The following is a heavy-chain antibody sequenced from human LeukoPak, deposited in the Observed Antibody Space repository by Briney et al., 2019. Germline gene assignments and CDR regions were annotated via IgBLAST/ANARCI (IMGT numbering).Heavy chain of an antibody. CDR2: INTNSGGT. Sequence: ASVKVSCKASGYTFIGYYMNWVRQAPGQGLEWMGWINTNSGGTNYAQKFQGRVTMTRDTSISTAYMELSRLRSDDTAVYYCARHPSVGSGWYRSPDYWGQGTLVTVSS. CDR1: GYTFIGYY. V-gene: IGHV1-2*02. J-gene: IGHJ4*02. D-gene: IGHD6-19*01. CDR3: ARHPSVGSGWYRSPDY.